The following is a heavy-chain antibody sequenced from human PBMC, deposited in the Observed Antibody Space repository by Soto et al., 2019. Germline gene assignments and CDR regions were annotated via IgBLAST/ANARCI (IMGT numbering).Heavy chain of an antibody. CDR3: VRVPGP. Sequence: PSETLSLTCVVSGGSISSGGYSWSWIRQPPGKGLEWIGYIYHSGSTYYNPSLKSRVTISVDRSKNQFSLKLSSVTAADTAVYYCVRVPGPWGQGTLVSVSS. CDR2: IYHSGST. J-gene: IGHJ5*02. CDR1: GGSISSGGYS. V-gene: IGHV4-30-2*01.